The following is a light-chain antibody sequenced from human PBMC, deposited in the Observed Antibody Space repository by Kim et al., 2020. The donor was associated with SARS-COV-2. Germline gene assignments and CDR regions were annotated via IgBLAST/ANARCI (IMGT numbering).Light chain of an antibody. CDR3: QQSLSSIT. CDR2: ASS. V-gene: IGKV1-39*01. CDR1: QSIDRY. J-gene: IGKJ5*01. Sequence: DIQMTQSPSSLSASVGDRVVITCRASQSIDRYLNWYQQKPGEAPKVLIYASSILYRGVPSRFSASGSGTDFTLTISSLQPEDFATYYCQQSLSSITFGQGTRLEIK.